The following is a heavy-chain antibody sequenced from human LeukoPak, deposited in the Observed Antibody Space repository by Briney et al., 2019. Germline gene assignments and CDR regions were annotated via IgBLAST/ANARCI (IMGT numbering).Heavy chain of an antibody. J-gene: IGHJ4*02. V-gene: IGHV3-21*01. Sequence: PGGSLRLSCAASGFTFSSYSMNWVRQAPGKGLEWVSSISSSSSYIYYADSVKGRSTISRDNAKNSLYLQMNSLRAEDTAVYYCARDSSGSYSSFDYWGQGTLVTVSS. D-gene: IGHD1-26*01. CDR1: GFTFSSYS. CDR2: ISSSSSYI. CDR3: ARDSSGSYSSFDY.